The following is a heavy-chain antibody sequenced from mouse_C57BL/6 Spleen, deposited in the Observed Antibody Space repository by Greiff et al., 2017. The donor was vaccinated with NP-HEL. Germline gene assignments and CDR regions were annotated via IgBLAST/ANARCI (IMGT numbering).Heavy chain of an antibody. J-gene: IGHJ2*01. Sequence: QVHVKQSGAELVKPGASVKLSCKASGYTFTEYTIHWVKQRSGQGLEWIGWFYPGSGSIKYNEKFKDKATLTADKSSSTVYMELSRLTSEDSAVYFCARPGIYYYGSSYGNYFDYWGQGTTLTVSS. CDR1: GYTFTEYT. CDR3: ARPGIYYYGSSYGNYFDY. V-gene: IGHV1-62-2*01. D-gene: IGHD1-1*01. CDR2: FYPGSGSI.